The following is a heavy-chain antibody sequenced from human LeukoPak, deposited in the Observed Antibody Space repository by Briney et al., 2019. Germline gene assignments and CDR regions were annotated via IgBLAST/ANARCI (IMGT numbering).Heavy chain of an antibody. Sequence: SETLSLTCTVSGGSISSYYWSWIRQPPGKGLEWIGEINHSGSTNYNPSLKSRVTISVDTSKNQFSLKLSSVTAADTAVYYCARDRPRYSYGLSDAFDIWGQGTMVTVSS. CDR2: INHSGST. D-gene: IGHD5-18*01. J-gene: IGHJ3*02. V-gene: IGHV4-34*01. CDR1: GGSISSYY. CDR3: ARDRPRYSYGLSDAFDI.